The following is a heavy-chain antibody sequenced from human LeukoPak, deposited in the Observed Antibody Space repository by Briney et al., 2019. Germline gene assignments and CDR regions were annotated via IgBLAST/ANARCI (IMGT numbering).Heavy chain of an antibody. CDR3: AKDLHIVVVVASGQFDY. J-gene: IGHJ4*02. CDR1: GFTFSSYA. D-gene: IGHD2-15*01. CDR2: ISGSGGST. Sequence: GGSLRLSCAASGFTFSSYAMSWVRQAPGKGLEWVSAISGSGGSTYYADSVKGRFTISRDNSKNTLYLQMNSLRAEDTAVYYCAKDLHIVVVVASGQFDYWGQGTLVTVSS. V-gene: IGHV3-23*01.